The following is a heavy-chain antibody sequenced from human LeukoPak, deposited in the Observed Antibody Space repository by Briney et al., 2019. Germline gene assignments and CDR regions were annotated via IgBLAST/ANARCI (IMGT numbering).Heavy chain of an antibody. Sequence: ASVKVSCKASGYTFTSYDINWVRQATGQGLEWMGWMNPNSGNTGYAQKFQGRVTMTRNTSISIAYMELSSLRSEDTAVYYCARAVGNWDINYYYYYYMDVWGKGTTVTVSS. V-gene: IGHV1-8*01. CDR2: MNPNSGNT. D-gene: IGHD7-27*01. CDR1: GYTFTSYD. J-gene: IGHJ6*03. CDR3: ARAVGNWDINYYYYYYMDV.